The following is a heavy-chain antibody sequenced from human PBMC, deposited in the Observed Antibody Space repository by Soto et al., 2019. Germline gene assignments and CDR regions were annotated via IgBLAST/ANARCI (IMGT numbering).Heavy chain of an antibody. CDR2: ISPMFGAA. CDR3: AREVHGQTPAFVY. V-gene: IGHV1-69*19. CDR1: GGTFNTYA. J-gene: IGHJ4*02. D-gene: IGHD2-8*01. Sequence: QVQLVQSGAEMKKPGSSVTVSCQSSGGTFNTYAMNWVRQAPGQGPEWMGDISPMFGAANYAPKFQARVTITADEFTGTSYTQLASLTSEDTALYFCAREVHGQTPAFVYWGQGTLVTVSS.